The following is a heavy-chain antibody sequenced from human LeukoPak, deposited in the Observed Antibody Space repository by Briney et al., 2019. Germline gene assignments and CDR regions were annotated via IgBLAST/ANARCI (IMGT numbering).Heavy chain of an antibody. CDR1: GYTFTGHY. Sequence: ASVKVSCKASGYTFTGHYMHWVRQAPGQGLEWMGWINPNSGGTNYAQKVHRRVTMTRDTSISTAYMELSRLTADDTAGYYCATDHPQLRSPAFGYSGQGTLITVSS. V-gene: IGHV1-2*02. D-gene: IGHD1-1*01. J-gene: IGHJ4*02. CDR3: ATDHPQLRSPAFGY. CDR2: INPNSGGT.